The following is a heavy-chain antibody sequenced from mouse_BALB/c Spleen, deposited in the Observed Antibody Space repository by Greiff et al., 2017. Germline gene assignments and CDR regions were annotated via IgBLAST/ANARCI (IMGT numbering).Heavy chain of an antibody. CDR3: ARGGLRLRLAWFAY. V-gene: IGHV5-4*02. CDR2: ISDGGSYT. CDR1: GFTFSDYY. Sequence: DVMLVESGGGLVKPGGSLKLSCAASGFTFSDYYMYWVRQTPEKRLEWVATISDGGSYTYYPDSVKGRFTISRDNAKNNLYLQMSSLKSDDTAMYYCARGGLRLRLAWFAYWGQGTLVTVSA. J-gene: IGHJ3*01. D-gene: IGHD1-2*01.